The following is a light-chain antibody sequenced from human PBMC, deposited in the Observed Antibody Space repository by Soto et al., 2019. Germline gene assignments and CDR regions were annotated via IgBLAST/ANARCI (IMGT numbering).Light chain of an antibody. CDR3: QQYNNWPRAT. Sequence: EIVLTQSPGTLSLSPGERATLSCRASQSVISRSLAWYQQKPGQAPRLLIYGASSRATGIPDRVSGSGSGTEFNLTISSLQSEDFGVYYCQQYNNWPRATFGGGTKVDIK. J-gene: IGKJ4*01. CDR2: GAS. CDR1: QSVISRS. V-gene: IGKV3-20*01.